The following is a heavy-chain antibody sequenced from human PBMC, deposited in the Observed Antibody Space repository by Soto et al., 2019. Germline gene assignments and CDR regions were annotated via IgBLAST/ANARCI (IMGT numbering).Heavy chain of an antibody. Sequence: EVQLVESGGGLVQPGRSLRLSCVASGFTADDYAMHWVRQAPGKGLEWVSGISSNSDTIDYADSVKGRFTISRDNAKNXXFLQMNSLRPEDTDLYYCAKDMKWGGMTTIHYFDSWGQGTLVPVSS. J-gene: IGHJ4*02. V-gene: IGHV3-9*02. CDR1: GFTADDYA. D-gene: IGHD4-17*01. CDR3: AKDMKWGGMTTIHYFDS. CDR2: ISSNSDTI.